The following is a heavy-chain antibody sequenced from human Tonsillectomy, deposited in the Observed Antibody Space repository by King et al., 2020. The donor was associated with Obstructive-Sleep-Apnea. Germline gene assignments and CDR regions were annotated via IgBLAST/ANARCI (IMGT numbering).Heavy chain of an antibody. CDR2: IYYSGST. V-gene: IGHV4-59*08. Sequence: LQLQESGPGLVKPSETLSLTCTVSGGSISRYYWSWIRQPPGKGLEGIGYIYYSGSTNYDPSLQSRVTISVDTSKNQFSLQLSSVTAADTAVYYCARHFSSGYYYYGMDVWGQGTTVTVSS. CDR1: GGSISRYY. J-gene: IGHJ6*02. D-gene: IGHD7-27*01. CDR3: ARHFSSGYYYYGMDV.